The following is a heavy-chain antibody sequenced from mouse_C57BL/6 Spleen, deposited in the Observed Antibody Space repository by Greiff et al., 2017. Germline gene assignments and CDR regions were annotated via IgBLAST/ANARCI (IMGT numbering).Heavy chain of an antibody. J-gene: IGHJ2*01. CDR1: GFTFSSYT. V-gene: IGHV5-9*01. D-gene: IGHD2-1*01. CDR2: ISGGGGNT. Sequence: EVNLVESGGGLVKPGGSLKLSCAASGFTFSSYTMSWVRQTPEKRLEWVATISGGGGNTYYPDSVKGRFTISRDNAKNTLYLQMSSLRSEDTALYYCASQTRGNYEGYYFDYWGQGTTLTVSS. CDR3: ASQTRGNYEGYYFDY.